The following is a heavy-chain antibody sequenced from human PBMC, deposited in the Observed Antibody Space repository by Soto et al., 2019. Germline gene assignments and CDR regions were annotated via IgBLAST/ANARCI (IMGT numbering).Heavy chain of an antibody. Sequence: QVQLVQSGAEVKKPGSSVKVSCKASGGTFSSYTISWVRQAPGQGLEWMGRILPILGIANYAQKFQGRVTITADKATSTADMELSSLRSEDTAGYYCARGESSSWYGWGQGTLVTVSS. V-gene: IGHV1-69*02. D-gene: IGHD6-13*01. CDR1: GGTFSSYT. CDR2: ILPILGIA. J-gene: IGHJ4*02. CDR3: ARGESSSWYG.